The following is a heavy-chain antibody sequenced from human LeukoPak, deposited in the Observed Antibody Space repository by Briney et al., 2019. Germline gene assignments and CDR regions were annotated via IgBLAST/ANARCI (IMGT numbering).Heavy chain of an antibody. Sequence: SVKVSCKASGGTFSSYAISWVRQAPGQGLEWMGRIIPIFGTANYAQKLQGRVTITTDESTSTAYMELSSLRSEDTAVYYCARDSDISTFYYFDYWGQGTLVTVSS. CDR2: IIPIFGTA. V-gene: IGHV1-69*05. CDR3: ARDSDISTFYYFDY. CDR1: GGTFSSYA. D-gene: IGHD3-3*02. J-gene: IGHJ4*02.